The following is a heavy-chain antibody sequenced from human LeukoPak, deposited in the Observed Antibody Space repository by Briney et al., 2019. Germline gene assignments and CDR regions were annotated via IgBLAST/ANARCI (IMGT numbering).Heavy chain of an antibody. CDR2: IYYSGNT. D-gene: IGHD6-19*01. V-gene: IGHV4-59*05. J-gene: IGHJ4*02. CDR1: GGSISSYY. CDR3: ARVPGIALAGIDY. Sequence: SETLSLTCTVSGGSISSYYWSWIRQPPGKGLEWIGSIYYSGNTYYNSSLKSRVTISVDTSKNRFSLRLSSVTAAGTAVYYCARVPGIALAGIDYWGQGTLVTVSS.